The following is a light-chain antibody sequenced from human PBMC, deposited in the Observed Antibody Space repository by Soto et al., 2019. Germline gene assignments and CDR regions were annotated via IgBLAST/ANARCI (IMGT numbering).Light chain of an antibody. Sequence: DIPMTQSPSSLSASVGDRVTITCRASQGISNYLAWNQQKPGKVPKLLIYAASALQSGVPSRFSGSGSGTDFTLTISSLQPEDVATYYCQKYNSAGTFGQGTKVEIK. CDR1: QGISNY. CDR3: QKYNSAGT. V-gene: IGKV1-27*01. CDR2: AAS. J-gene: IGKJ1*01.